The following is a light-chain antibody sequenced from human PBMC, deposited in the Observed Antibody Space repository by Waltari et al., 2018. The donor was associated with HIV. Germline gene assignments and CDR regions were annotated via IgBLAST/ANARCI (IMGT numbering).Light chain of an antibody. CDR2: AGT. J-gene: IGLJ2*01. Sequence: SYELTQPPSVSVSTDQTATNTCSGDALAKQHSYWYQQKAGQAPVLVIFAGTERPSGIPERFSGTRSETTVTLTITGVQAEDEADYYCESADSTGSYYVFGRGTRLTVL. CDR1: ALAKQH. V-gene: IGLV3-25*03. CDR3: ESADSTGSYYV.